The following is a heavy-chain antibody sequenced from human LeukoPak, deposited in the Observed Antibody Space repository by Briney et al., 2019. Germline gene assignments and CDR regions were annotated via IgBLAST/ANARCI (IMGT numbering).Heavy chain of an antibody. CDR1: GYTFSGYY. J-gene: IGHJ4*02. CDR2: INPKNGGT. CDR3: ARELDPSGGEDY. Sequence: ASVKVSCKASGYTFSGYYIHWVRQAPGQGLQWMGWINPKNGGTSYAQIFRGRVTLTRDTSISTAYMELRSLRSDDTAVYYCARELDPSGGEDYWGQGTLVTVSS. D-gene: IGHD3-16*01. V-gene: IGHV1-2*02.